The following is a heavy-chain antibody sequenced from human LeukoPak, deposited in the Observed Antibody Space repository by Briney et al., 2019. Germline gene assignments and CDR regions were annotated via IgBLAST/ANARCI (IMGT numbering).Heavy chain of an antibody. Sequence: PGGSLRLSCAASGFTFSSYGMNWVRQAPGKGLEWVSSISSSSGYIYYADSVKGRFTISRDNAKNSLYLQMNSLGAEDTAVYYCGRDLNWGAFDIRGLGTLVTVSS. CDR1: GFTFSSYG. CDR2: ISSSSGYI. D-gene: IGHD7-27*01. CDR3: GRDLNWGAFDI. J-gene: IGHJ3*02. V-gene: IGHV3-21*01.